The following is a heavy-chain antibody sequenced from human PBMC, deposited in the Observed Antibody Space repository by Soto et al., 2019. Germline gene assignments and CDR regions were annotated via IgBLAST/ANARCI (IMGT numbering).Heavy chain of an antibody. CDR2: IYSGGST. D-gene: IGHD4-17*01. CDR1: GFTVSSNY. Sequence: LRLSCAASGFTVSSNYMSWVRQAPGKGLEWVSLIYSGGSTYYTDSVKGRFTISRDNSKNTLYLQMNSLRAEDTAVYYCARGAVYYGPLDYWGQGTLVTVSS. V-gene: IGHV3-53*01. CDR3: ARGAVYYGPLDY. J-gene: IGHJ4*02.